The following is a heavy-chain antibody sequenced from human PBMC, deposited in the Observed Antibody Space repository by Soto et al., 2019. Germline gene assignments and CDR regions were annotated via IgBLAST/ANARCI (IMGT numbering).Heavy chain of an antibody. V-gene: IGHV1-18*01. J-gene: IGHJ4*02. D-gene: IGHD4-17*01. Sequence: GASVKVSCKASGYTFTSYGISWVRQAPGQGFEWMGWISAYNGNTNYAQKLQGRVTMTTDTSTSTAYMELRSLRSDDTAVYYCARDMDYGDYDPDPYFDYWGQGTLVTVSS. CDR2: ISAYNGNT. CDR3: ARDMDYGDYDPDPYFDY. CDR1: GYTFTSYG.